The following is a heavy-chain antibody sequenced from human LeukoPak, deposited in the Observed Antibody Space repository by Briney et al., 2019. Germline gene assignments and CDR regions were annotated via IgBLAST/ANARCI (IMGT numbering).Heavy chain of an antibody. Sequence: GASVKVSCKASGYTFTSYGISWVRQAPGQGLGWMGWISAYNGNTNYAQKLQGRVTITTDTSTSTAYMELRSLRSDDTAVYYCARDFLPGYYDFWSGYYPDYWRQGTLVTVSS. CDR3: ARDFLPGYYDFWSGYYPDY. J-gene: IGHJ4*02. V-gene: IGHV1-18*01. CDR2: ISAYNGNT. CDR1: GYTFTSYG. D-gene: IGHD3-3*01.